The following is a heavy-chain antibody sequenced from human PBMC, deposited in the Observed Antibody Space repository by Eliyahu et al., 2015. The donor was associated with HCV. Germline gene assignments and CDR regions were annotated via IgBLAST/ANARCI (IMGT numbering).Heavy chain of an antibody. CDR3: AKDKERVFFGGVGHYGMDV. J-gene: IGHJ6*02. V-gene: IGHV3-30*18. CDR1: GXTFNTYG. Sequence: QVHLEESGGGAVQPGTSLRLSCXAXGXTFNTYGRXWXRXXPGKGLEWXAVISFDGSISXYADSLRGRFTISRDNSKNTLYLQMNNLRGEDTAIYYCAKDKERVFFGGVGHYGMDVWGQGTAVTVTS. D-gene: IGHD3-3*01. CDR2: ISFDGSIS.